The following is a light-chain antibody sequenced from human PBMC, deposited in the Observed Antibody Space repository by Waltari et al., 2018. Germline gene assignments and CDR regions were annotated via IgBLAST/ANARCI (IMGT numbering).Light chain of an antibody. CDR1: QSISSY. Sequence: DIQMTQSPSSLSASVGDRVTITCRASQSISSYLNWYQHKPGKDPKILIYAASSLKSWVPSRFSGSGSGTDFTLTISSLQPEDFATYYCQQSYSTPYTFGQGTKLEIK. CDR2: AAS. CDR3: QQSYSTPYT. J-gene: IGKJ2*01. V-gene: IGKV1-39*01.